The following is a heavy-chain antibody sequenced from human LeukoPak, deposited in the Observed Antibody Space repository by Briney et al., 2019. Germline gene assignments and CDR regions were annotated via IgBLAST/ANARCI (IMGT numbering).Heavy chain of an antibody. CDR3: AKDMNSSPRRYFDY. D-gene: IGHD6-13*01. J-gene: IGHJ4*02. CDR2: ISSSGGNT. V-gene: IGHV3-23*01. Sequence: GGSLRLSCAASGFASSSYAMSWVRQAPGKGLEWVSSISSSGGNTYYADSVKGRFTISRDNSKNMLYLEMNSLRAEDTAVYYCAKDMNSSPRRYFDYWGQGTLVTVSS. CDR1: GFASSSYA.